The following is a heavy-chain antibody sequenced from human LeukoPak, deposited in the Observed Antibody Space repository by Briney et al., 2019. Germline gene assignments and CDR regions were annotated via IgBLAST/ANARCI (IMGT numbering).Heavy chain of an antibody. CDR3: ARDLGYYDNGGSDYGMDV. D-gene: IGHD3-22*01. J-gene: IGHJ6*02. Sequence: VASVKVSCKASGGTFSSYAISWVRQAPGQGLEWMGGIIPIFGTANYAQKFQGRVTMTTDTSTSTAYMELRSLRSDDTAVYYCARDLGYYDNGGSDYGMDVWGQGTTVTVSS. CDR2: IIPIFGTA. V-gene: IGHV1-69*05. CDR1: GGTFSSYA.